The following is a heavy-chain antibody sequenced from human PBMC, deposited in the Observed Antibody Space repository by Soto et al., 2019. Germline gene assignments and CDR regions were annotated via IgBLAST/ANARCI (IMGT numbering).Heavy chain of an antibody. CDR2: VIPIFGTA. Sequence: QVQLVQSGAEVKKPGSSVKVSCKASGGTFSSYAIGWVRQAPGQGLEWMGGVIPIFGTANYAQKFQGRVTITADESTSTAYMELSSLRSEDTAVYYCARPYYYDSSGQYYFDYWGQGTLVTVSS. CDR1: GGTFSSYA. D-gene: IGHD3-22*01. V-gene: IGHV1-69*01. J-gene: IGHJ4*02. CDR3: ARPYYYDSSGQYYFDY.